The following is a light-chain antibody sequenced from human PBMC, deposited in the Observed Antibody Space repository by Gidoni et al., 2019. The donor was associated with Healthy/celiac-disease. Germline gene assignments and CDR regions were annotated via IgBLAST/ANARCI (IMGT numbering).Light chain of an antibody. J-gene: IGLJ2*01. V-gene: IGLV2-8*01. CDR1: SRDVGGYNY. CDR3: SSYAGSNNLV. Sequence: QSALTQPPSASGSPGQSVPISCTGTSRDVGGYNYVSWYQQHPGKAPKLMIYEVSKRPSGVPERFSGSKSGNTASLTVSGLQAEDEADYYCSSYAGSNNLVFGGGTKLTVL. CDR2: EVS.